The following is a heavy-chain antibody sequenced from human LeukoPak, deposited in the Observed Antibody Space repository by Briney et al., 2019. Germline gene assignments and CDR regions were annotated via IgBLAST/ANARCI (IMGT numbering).Heavy chain of an antibody. V-gene: IGHV3-30*03. J-gene: IGHJ3*02. CDR2: ISYDGSNK. CDR3: ACVAPEQGEDAFDI. CDR1: GFTFSSYG. Sequence: GRSLRLSCAASGFTFSSYGMHWVRQAPGKGLEWVAVISYDGSNKYYADSVKGRFTISRDNSKNTLYLQMNSLRAEDTAVYYCACVAPEQGEDAFDIRGQGTMVTVSS. D-gene: IGHD3-16*01.